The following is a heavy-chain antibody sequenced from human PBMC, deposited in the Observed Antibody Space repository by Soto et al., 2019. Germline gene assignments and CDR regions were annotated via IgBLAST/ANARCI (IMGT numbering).Heavy chain of an antibody. CDR2: IYYSGST. V-gene: IGHV4-59*08. CDR3: ARHLGSSSSHNWFDP. D-gene: IGHD6-13*01. J-gene: IGHJ5*02. Sequence: PSETLCLPCTVVGGSSSSYDRSWIRQPPGKGLEWIGYIYYSGSTNYTPSLKRRVTISVDTSKNQFSLKLSSVTAADTAVYYCARHLGSSSSHNWFDPWGQGTLVTVSS. CDR1: GGSSSSYD.